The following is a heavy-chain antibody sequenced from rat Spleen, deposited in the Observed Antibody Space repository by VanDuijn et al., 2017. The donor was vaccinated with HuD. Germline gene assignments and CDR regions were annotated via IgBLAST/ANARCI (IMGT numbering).Heavy chain of an antibody. Sequence: EVQLVESDGGLVQPGRSLKLSCAASGFTLSDHYMAWVRQAPGKGLEWIGEINKDSSTIKYSPSLKDKLTISRDNAQNTLYLQMSNLRSEDTAIYFCAREEFGVRDWGQGVMVTVSS. CDR2: INKDSSTI. V-gene: IGHV4-2*01. CDR3: AREEFGVRD. J-gene: IGHJ2*01. CDR1: GFTLSDHY. D-gene: IGHD4-3*01.